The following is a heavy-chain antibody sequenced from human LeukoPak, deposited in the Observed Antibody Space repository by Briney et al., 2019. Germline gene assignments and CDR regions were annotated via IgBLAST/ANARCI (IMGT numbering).Heavy chain of an antibody. J-gene: IGHJ4*02. V-gene: IGHV3-21*06. Sequence: GGSLRLSCVASGFPFSSYTMNWVRQAPGKGLEWVSSISSSSSYKYYADSVKGRFTVSRDNAKNSLYLQMDSLRVEDTALYYCARALWELRSSAYFDYWGQGTLVTVSS. D-gene: IGHD1-26*01. CDR2: ISSSSSYK. CDR1: GFPFSSYT. CDR3: ARALWELRSSAYFDY.